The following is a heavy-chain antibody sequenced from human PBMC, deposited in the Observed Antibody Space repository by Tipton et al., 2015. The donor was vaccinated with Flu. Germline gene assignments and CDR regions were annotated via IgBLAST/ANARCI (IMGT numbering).Heavy chain of an antibody. J-gene: IGHJ6*02. CDR2: MNANSGNT. Sequence: QVQLVQSGAEVKKPGASVKVSCKASGYTFTSYDINWVRQATGQGLEWMGWMNANSGNTGYAQKFQGRVTMTRNTSISTAYMELSSLRSEDTAVYYCARETIPHYYYYYGMDVWGQGTTVTVSS. V-gene: IGHV1-8*01. CDR1: GYTFTSYD. CDR3: ARETIPHYYYYYGMDV. D-gene: IGHD3-3*01.